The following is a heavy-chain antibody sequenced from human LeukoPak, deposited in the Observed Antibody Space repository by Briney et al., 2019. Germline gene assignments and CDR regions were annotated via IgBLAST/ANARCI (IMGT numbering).Heavy chain of an antibody. V-gene: IGHV3-23*01. CDR2: INDSGDST. J-gene: IGHJ1*01. CDR3: AKESWLGAEYFSH. CDR1: GFTFSNYA. Sequence: PGGSLRLSCAASGFTFSNYAMSWVRQAPGKGLEWVSGINDSGDSTNYADSVKGWFTISRDNSKNTLYLHMNSLRAEDTAVYYCAKESWLGAEYFSHWGQGTLVTVSS. D-gene: IGHD3-10*01.